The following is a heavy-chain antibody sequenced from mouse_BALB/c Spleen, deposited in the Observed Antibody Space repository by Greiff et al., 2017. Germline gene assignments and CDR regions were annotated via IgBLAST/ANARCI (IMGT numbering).Heavy chain of an antibody. J-gene: IGHJ3*01. Sequence: QVQLQQPGAELVKPGASVKLSCKASGYTFTSYYMYWVKQRPGQGLEWIGGINPSNGGTNFNEKFKSKATLTVDKSSSTAYMQLSSLTSEDSAVYYCTRPVWIDDYDVRFADWGQGTLVTVSA. CDR3: TRPVWIDDYDVRFAD. V-gene: IGHV1S81*02. CDR1: GYTFTSYY. D-gene: IGHD2-4*01. CDR2: INPSNGGT.